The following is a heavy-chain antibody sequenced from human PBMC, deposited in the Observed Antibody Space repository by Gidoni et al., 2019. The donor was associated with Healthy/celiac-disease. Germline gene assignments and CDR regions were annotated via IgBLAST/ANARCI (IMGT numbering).Heavy chain of an antibody. Sequence: EVQLVESGGGLVKPGGSRRLSCAASGLTFSSYSMNWVRQAPGTGLWWVSSISSSSSYSYYADSVKGRFTISRDNPKNSLYLQMNSLRAEDPAVYYCARDFWYWNDGSYFDYWGQGTLVTVSS. CDR2: ISSSSSYS. CDR1: GLTFSSYS. D-gene: IGHD1-1*01. CDR3: ARDFWYWNDGSYFDY. V-gene: IGHV3-21*01. J-gene: IGHJ4*02.